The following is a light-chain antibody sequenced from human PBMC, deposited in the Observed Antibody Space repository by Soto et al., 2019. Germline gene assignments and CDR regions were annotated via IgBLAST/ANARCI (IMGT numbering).Light chain of an antibody. V-gene: IGLV2-23*01. J-gene: IGLJ3*02. CDR3: SSYASASTLV. Sequence: QSALTQPASVSGSPGQSITISCSGPSSYIGSYNLVSWYQQHPGKAPKLMIYEASKRPSGVSNRFSGSKSGSTASLTISGLQAEDEADYYCSSYASASTLVFGGGTKLTVL. CDR1: SSYIGSYNL. CDR2: EAS.